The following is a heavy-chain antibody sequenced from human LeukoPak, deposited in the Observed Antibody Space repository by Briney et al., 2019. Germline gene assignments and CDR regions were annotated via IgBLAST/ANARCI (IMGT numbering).Heavy chain of an antibody. Sequence: PGGALGLSCAASGINFSSYCMNLVRQAPGKGLEWVSSISSSSSYIYYANSVKGRFTISRDNAKNSLYLQMNSLRAEDTAVYYCARGDCSGGSCYQAWGQGTLVTVSS. D-gene: IGHD2-15*01. CDR2: ISSSSSYI. CDR1: GINFSSYC. V-gene: IGHV3-21*01. J-gene: IGHJ4*02. CDR3: ARGDCSGGSCYQA.